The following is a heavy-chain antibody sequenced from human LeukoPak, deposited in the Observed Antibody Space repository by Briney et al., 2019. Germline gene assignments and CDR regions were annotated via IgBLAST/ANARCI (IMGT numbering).Heavy chain of an antibody. J-gene: IGHJ4*02. Sequence: GGSLRLSCAASEFTFSRNAMHWVRQAPGKGLEWGAVISYDGSNKYYADSVKGRFTISRANCKDSLYLQMNSLRAEDTAVYYCARDRAVGCSGGSCYPIDYWGQGPLVTVSS. V-gene: IGHV3-30*04. CDR2: ISYDGSNK. CDR1: EFTFSRNA. CDR3: ARDRAVGCSGGSCYPIDY. D-gene: IGHD2-15*01.